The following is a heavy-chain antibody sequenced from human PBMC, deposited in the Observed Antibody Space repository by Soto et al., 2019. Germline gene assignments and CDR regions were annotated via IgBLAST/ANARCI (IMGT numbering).Heavy chain of an antibody. V-gene: IGHV1-18*04. CDR1: GYTFTSSG. CDR3: ARGHTWENLKFLIDYYYYGMDV. D-gene: IGHD3-16*01. J-gene: IGHJ6*02. Sequence: ASVKVSCKASGYTFTSSGISWVRQAPGQGLEWMGWISAYNGNTNYAQKLQGRVTMTTDTSTSTAYMELRSLRSDDTAVYYCARGHTWENLKFLIDYYYYGMDVWGQGTMVTVSS. CDR2: ISAYNGNT.